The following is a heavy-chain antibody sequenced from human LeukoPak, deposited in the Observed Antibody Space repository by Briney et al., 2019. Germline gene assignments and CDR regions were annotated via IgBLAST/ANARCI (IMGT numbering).Heavy chain of an antibody. CDR2: IYYSGST. CDR1: GGSISSYY. D-gene: IGHD3-3*01. J-gene: IGHJ6*03. V-gene: IGHV4-59*01. Sequence: PSETLSLTCTVSGGSISSYYWSWIRHHPGKGLEWIGYIYYSGSTNYNPSLTSRVTISVDTSKNQFSLKLSSVTAADTAVYYCARDGIGEYDFWSGYYHYYMDVWGKGTTVTVSS. CDR3: ARDGIGEYDFWSGYYHYYMDV.